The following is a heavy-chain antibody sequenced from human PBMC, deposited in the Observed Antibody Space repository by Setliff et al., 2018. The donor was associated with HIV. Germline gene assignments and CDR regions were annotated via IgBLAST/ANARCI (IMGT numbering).Heavy chain of an antibody. CDR2: FYHSGST. CDR1: GGSINTYY. J-gene: IGHJ6*03. Sequence: SETLSLTCTVSGGSINTYYWTWIRQSPGKGLEWIGYFYHSGSTNYNPSLKSRVSISVDTSKNEFSLNLSSLTAADTAVYYCARDFITYGDYDQVYYYMDVWGKGTTVTVSS. D-gene: IGHD4-17*01. CDR3: ARDFITYGDYDQVYYYMDV. V-gene: IGHV4-59*01.